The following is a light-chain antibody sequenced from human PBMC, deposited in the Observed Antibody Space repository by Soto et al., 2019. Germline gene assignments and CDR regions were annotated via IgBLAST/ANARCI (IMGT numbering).Light chain of an antibody. CDR2: DAS. CDR3: QQYDNLPLT. V-gene: IGKV1-33*01. CDR1: QDISNY. Sequence: DIDITQSPCSLSASVGDRVTITCQASQDISNYLNWYQQKPGKAPKLLIYDASNLETGVPSRFSGSGSGTDFTFTISSLQPEDIATYYCQQYDNLPLTFGGGTKVDIK. J-gene: IGKJ4*01.